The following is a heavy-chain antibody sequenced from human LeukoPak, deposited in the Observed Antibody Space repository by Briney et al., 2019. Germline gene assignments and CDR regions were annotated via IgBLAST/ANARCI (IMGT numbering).Heavy chain of an antibody. V-gene: IGHV4-31*03. J-gene: IGHJ3*02. D-gene: IGHD2-15*01. CDR3: ARDSGGYCSGGSCELPSDAFDI. CDR2: IYYSGST. Sequence: SETLSLTCTVSGGSISSGGYYWSWIRQHPGKGLEWIGYIYYSGSTYYNPSLKSRVTISVDTSKNQFSLKLSSVTAADTAVYYCARDSGGYCSGGSCELPSDAFDIWGQGTMVTVSS. CDR1: GGSISSGGYY.